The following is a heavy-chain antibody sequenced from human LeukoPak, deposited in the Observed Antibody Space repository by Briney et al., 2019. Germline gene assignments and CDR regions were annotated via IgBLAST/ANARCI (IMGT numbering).Heavy chain of an antibody. J-gene: IGHJ4*02. CDR1: GFTFSSYA. D-gene: IGHD3-22*01. CDR3: AKANYYDSSGYFDY. V-gene: IGHV3-23*01. Sequence: GGSLRLSCVVSGFTFSSYAMSWVRQAPGKGLEWVSTISGSGGSTYYADSVKGRFTISRDNSKNTLYLQMNSLRAEDTAVYYCAKANYYDSSGYFDYWGQGTLVTVSS. CDR2: ISGSGGST.